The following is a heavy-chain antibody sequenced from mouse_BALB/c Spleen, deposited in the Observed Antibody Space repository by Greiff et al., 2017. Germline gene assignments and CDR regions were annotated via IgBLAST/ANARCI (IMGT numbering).Heavy chain of an antibody. CDR3: ACDGANNYASSRGALAY. D-gene: IGHD1-1*01. Sequence: VQLQESGPGLVAPSQSLSITCTVSGFSLTSYGVHWVRQPPGKGLEWLGVIWAGGSTDYNSALMSRLSISKDNSKSQVFLKMNSLQTDDTAMYYGACDGANNYASSRGALAYWGQGTLVTVSA. CDR1: GFSLTSYG. V-gene: IGHV2-9*02. J-gene: IGHJ3*01. CDR2: IWAGGST.